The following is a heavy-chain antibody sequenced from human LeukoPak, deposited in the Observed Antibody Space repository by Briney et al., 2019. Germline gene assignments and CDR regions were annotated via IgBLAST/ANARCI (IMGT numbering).Heavy chain of an antibody. CDR1: GFTFSSYG. CDR2: IRYDGSNK. D-gene: IGHD4-23*01. V-gene: IGHV3-30*02. Sequence: GGSLRLSCAASGFTFSSYGMHWVRQAPGKGLEWVAFIRYDGSNKYYADSVKGRFTISRDNSKNTLYLQMNSLRAEDTAVYYCAKLDNYGGNSEGFDYWGQGTLVTVSS. CDR3: AKLDNYGGNSEGFDY. J-gene: IGHJ4*02.